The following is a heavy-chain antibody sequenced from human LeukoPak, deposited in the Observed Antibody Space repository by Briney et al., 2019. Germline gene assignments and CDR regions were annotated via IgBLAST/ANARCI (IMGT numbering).Heavy chain of an antibody. CDR2: IIPIFGTA. CDR3: ARDQSIAAAGIYYMDV. D-gene: IGHD6-13*01. CDR1: GGTFSSYA. J-gene: IGHJ6*03. V-gene: IGHV1-69*13. Sequence: ASVKVSCKASGGTFSSYAISWVRQAPGQGLEWMGGIIPIFGTANYAQKFQGRVTITADESTSTAYMELSSLRSEDTAVYYCARDQSIAAAGIYYMDVWGKGTTVTVSS.